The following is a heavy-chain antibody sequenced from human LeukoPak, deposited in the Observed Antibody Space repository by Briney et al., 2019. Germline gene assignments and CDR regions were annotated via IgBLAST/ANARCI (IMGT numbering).Heavy chain of an antibody. D-gene: IGHD2-15*01. J-gene: IGHJ4*02. Sequence: PGGSLRLSCTASGFTFAEFGLSWVRQAPGKGLEWVSAISGSGGSTYYADSVKGRFTISRDNSKNTLYLQMNSLRAEDTAVYYCAKETTSLGYCSGGSCYLFDYWGQGTLATVSS. V-gene: IGHV3-23*01. CDR3: AKETTSLGYCSGGSCYLFDY. CDR1: GFTFAEFG. CDR2: ISGSGGST.